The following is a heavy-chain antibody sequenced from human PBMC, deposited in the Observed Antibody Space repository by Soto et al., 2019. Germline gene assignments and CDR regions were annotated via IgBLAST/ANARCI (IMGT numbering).Heavy chain of an antibody. CDR3: ARESFGFGYSGYDYRGPYYFDY. Sequence: GGSLRLSCAASGFTVSSNYMSWVRQAPGKGLEWVSVIYSGGSTYYADSVKGRFTISRDNSKNTLYLQMNSLRAEDTAVYYCARESFGFGYSGYDYRGPYYFDYWGQGTLVTVSS. CDR1: GFTVSSNY. V-gene: IGHV3-53*05. CDR2: IYSGGST. J-gene: IGHJ4*02. D-gene: IGHD5-12*01.